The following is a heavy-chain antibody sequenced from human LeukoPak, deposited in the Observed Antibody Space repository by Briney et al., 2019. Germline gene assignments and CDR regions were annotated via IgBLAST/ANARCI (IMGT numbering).Heavy chain of an antibody. D-gene: IGHD5-24*01. Sequence: SETLSLTCSVSGGSMTSSNYFWGWIRQPPGKGLEWIGTISNSGGTYYNPSLKSRLTISVDTPRNHFSLKLDSVTAADTAVYYCARRRDNDYYFGMDVWGQGATATVSS. CDR2: ISNSGGT. J-gene: IGHJ6*02. CDR3: ARRRDNDYYFGMDV. V-gene: IGHV4-39*02. CDR1: GGSMTSSNYF.